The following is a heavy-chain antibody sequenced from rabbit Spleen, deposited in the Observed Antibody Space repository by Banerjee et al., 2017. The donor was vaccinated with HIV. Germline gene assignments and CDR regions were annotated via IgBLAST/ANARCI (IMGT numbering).Heavy chain of an antibody. J-gene: IGHJ6*01. Sequence: QSLEESGGDLVKPGASLTLTCTASGFSFSSNYYMCWVRQAPGKGLEWIACINTGSDSTDYASWAKGRFTISKTSSTTVTLQMTSLTAADTATYFCARKVYHILGLWGQGTLVTVS. D-gene: IGHD1-1*01. CDR2: INTGSDST. CDR3: ARKVYHILGL. CDR1: GFSFSSNYY. V-gene: IGHV1S40*01.